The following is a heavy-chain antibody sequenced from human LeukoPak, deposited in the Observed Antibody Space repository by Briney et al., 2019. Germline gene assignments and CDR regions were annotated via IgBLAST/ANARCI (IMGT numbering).Heavy chain of an antibody. CDR2: IYHSGST. Sequence: SETLSLTCTVSGYSISSGYYWGWIRQPPGKGLEWIGRIYHSGSTYYNPSLKSRVTISVDTSKNQFSLKLSSVTAADTAVYYCASSGYSSGWASCWGQGTLVTVSS. D-gene: IGHD6-19*01. V-gene: IGHV4-38-2*02. CDR1: GYSISSGYY. CDR3: ASSGYSSGWASC. J-gene: IGHJ4*02.